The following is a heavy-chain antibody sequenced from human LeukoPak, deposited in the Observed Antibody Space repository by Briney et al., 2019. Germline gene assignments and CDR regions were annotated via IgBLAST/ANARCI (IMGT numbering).Heavy chain of an antibody. V-gene: IGHV3-48*04. D-gene: IGHD3-10*01. Sequence: SGGSLRLSCAASGFTFSSYSMNWVRQAPGKGLEWVSYISSSSSTIYYADSVKGRFTISRDNAKNSLYLQMNSLRAEDTAVYYCARGLGYYGSGSYYYFDYWGQGTLVTVSS. CDR2: ISSSSSTI. CDR1: GFTFSSYS. J-gene: IGHJ4*02. CDR3: ARGLGYYGSGSYYYFDY.